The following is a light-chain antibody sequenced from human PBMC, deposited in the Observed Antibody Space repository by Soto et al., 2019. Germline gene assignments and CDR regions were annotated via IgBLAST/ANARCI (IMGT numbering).Light chain of an antibody. J-gene: IGKJ1*01. V-gene: IGKV3-11*01. CDR2: DAS. Sequence: EIVMTQSPATLSVSPGEGATLSCRASQSVSSDLAWYQQKPGQAPRLLIYDASNRATGIPARFSGSGSGTDFTLTISSLEAEDFAVYYCQQRDIWPWTFGQGTKVDIK. CDR1: QSVSSD. CDR3: QQRDIWPWT.